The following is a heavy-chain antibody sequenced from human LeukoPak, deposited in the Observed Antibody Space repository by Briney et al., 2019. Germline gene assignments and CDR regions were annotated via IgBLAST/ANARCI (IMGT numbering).Heavy chain of an antibody. D-gene: IGHD3-22*01. V-gene: IGHV4-59*01. CDR1: GGSISRYY. Sequence: SETLSLTCTVSGGSISRYYWSWIRQPPGKGLEWSGYIYDSGSTNYNPSLKSRVTISVDPSRNQFSLNLSSVTAADTAMYYCARGSFDFYDSSGYGYWGQGTLVTVSS. J-gene: IGHJ4*02. CDR2: IYDSGST. CDR3: ARGSFDFYDSSGYGY.